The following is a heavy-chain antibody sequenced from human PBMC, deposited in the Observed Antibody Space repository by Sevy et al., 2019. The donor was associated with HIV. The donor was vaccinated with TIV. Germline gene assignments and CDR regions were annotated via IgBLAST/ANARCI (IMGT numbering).Heavy chain of an antibody. J-gene: IGHJ4*02. CDR1: GFTFSSYW. V-gene: IGHV3-30*03. CDR2: ISYDGSNK. D-gene: IGHD6-13*01. Sequence: GGSLRLSCAASGFTFSSYWMHWVRQAPGKGLEWVAVISYDGSNKYYADSVKGRFTISRDNSKNTLYLQMNSLRAEDTAVYYCARERQRIYSSSWFDYWGQGTLVTVSS. CDR3: ARERQRIYSSSWFDY.